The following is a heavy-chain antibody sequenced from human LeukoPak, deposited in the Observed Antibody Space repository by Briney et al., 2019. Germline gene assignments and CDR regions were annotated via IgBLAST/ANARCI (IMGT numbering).Heavy chain of an antibody. CDR3: AREDFGHDY. CDR1: GFTFSNYN. CDR2: ISSSSSYI. D-gene: IGHD3-3*01. J-gene: IGHJ4*02. Sequence: GGSLRLSCAASGFTFSNYNMNWVRQAPGKGLEWVSSISSSSSYIYYADSVKGRFTISRDNAKNSLSLQMNSLRAEDTAVYYCAREDFGHDYWGQGTLATVSS. V-gene: IGHV3-21*01.